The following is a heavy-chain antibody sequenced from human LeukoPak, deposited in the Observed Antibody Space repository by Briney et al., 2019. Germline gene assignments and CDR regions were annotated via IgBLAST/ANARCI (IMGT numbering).Heavy chain of an antibody. CDR2: IYYSGSN. V-gene: IGHV4-59*01. CDR1: GGSISSYF. J-gene: IGHJ4*02. Sequence: SETLSLTSTVSGGSISSYFWSWIRESPGKGLECIGKIYYSGSNNYPPPLKRRVTISVDTSKHQFSLKLSSVTAADTAVYYCARDRVDPSGWSELDYWGQGTLVTVSS. D-gene: IGHD6-19*01. CDR3: ARDRVDPSGWSELDY.